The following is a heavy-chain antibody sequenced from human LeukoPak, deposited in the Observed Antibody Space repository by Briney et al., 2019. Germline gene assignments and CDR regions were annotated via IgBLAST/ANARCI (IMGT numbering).Heavy chain of an antibody. J-gene: IGHJ6*03. Sequence: SETLSLTCTVSGYSISSGYYWGWIRQPPGKGLEWIGSIYHSGSTNYNPSLKSRVTISVDTSKNQFSLKLSSVTAADTAVYYCARGTGGFSVNYYYMDVWGKGTTVTVSS. CDR1: GYSISSGYY. CDR2: IYHSGST. CDR3: ARGTGGFSVNYYYMDV. D-gene: IGHD7-27*01. V-gene: IGHV4-38-2*02.